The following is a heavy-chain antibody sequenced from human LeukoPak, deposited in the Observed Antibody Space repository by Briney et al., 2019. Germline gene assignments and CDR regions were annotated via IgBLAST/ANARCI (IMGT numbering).Heavy chain of an antibody. V-gene: IGHV4-39*01. Sequence: SETLSLTCTVSGGSISSSSYYWGWIRQPPGKGLEWIGSIYYSGSTYYNPSLKSRVTISVDTSKNQFSLKLSSVTAADTAVYYCASPSMVRGVIPHWGQGTLVTVSS. CDR3: ASPSMVRGVIPH. CDR1: GGSISSSSYY. J-gene: IGHJ4*02. D-gene: IGHD3-10*01. CDR2: IYYSGST.